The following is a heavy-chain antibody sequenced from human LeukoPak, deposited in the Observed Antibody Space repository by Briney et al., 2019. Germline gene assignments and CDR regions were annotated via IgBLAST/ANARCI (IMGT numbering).Heavy chain of an antibody. J-gene: IGHJ5*02. CDR1: DDSITMYY. V-gene: IGHV4-34*01. CDR3: AREGYSYGYGPQANWFDP. D-gene: IGHD5-18*01. Sequence: PSETLSLTCTVSDDSITMYYWSWIRQPPGKGLEWLGGINHSGSTNYNPSLKSRVTISVDTSKNQFSLKLSSVTAADTAVYYCAREGYSYGYGPQANWFDPWGQGTLVTVSS. CDR2: INHSGST.